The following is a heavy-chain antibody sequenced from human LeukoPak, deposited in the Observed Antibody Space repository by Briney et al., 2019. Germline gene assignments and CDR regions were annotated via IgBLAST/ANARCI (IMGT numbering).Heavy chain of an antibody. CDR2: ISWNSGSI. CDR3: AKDVKLDRRGYYYYGMDV. J-gene: IGHJ6*02. Sequence: GGSLRLSCAASGFTFDDYAMHWVRQAPGKGLEWVSGISWNSGSIGYADSVKGRFTISRDNAKNSLYLQMNSLRAEDTALYYCAKDVKLDRRGYYYYGMDVWGQGTTVTVSS. D-gene: IGHD1-1*01. CDR1: GFTFDDYA. V-gene: IGHV3-9*01.